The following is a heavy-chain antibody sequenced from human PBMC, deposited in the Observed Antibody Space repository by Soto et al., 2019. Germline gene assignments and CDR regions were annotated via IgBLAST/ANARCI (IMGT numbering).Heavy chain of an antibody. CDR3: ARDPHYDSSGYYDP. J-gene: IGHJ5*02. CDR1: GGSISSGGYY. CDR2: IYYSGST. V-gene: IGHV4-31*03. D-gene: IGHD3-22*01. Sequence: SETLSLTCTVSGGSISSGGYYWSWIRQHPGKGLEWIGYIYYSGSTYYNPSLKSRVTISVDTSKNQFSLKLSSVTAADTAVYYCARDPHYDSSGYYDPWGQGTLVTVSS.